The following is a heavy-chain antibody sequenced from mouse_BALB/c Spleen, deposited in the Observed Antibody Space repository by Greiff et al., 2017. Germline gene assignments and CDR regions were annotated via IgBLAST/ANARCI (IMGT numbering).Heavy chain of an antibody. CDR2: IDPANGST. D-gene: IGHD2-13*01. J-gene: IGHJ1*01. Sequence: VPLQQSGAELVKPGASVKLSCTASGFNIKDTYMHWVKQRPEQGLEWIGRIDPANGSTNYDQMFQGKATITAYTSSSTAYLQLSSLASEDTAVYYCARRGDYVSTREFDDWGEGTTVTVSA. CDR3: ARRGDYVSTREFDD. V-gene: IGHV14-3*02. CDR1: GFNIKDTY.